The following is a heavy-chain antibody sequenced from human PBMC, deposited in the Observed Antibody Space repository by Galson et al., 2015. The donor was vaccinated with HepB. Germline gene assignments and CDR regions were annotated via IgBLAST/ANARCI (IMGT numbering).Heavy chain of an antibody. V-gene: IGHV3-21*01. D-gene: IGHD1-26*01. Sequence: SLRLSCAASGFAFSSYTMDWVRQAPGKGLEWVSSIASSSSYIYYADSMKGRFTISRDNAKNSLYLQMNSLTAEDTAVYYCAREGPIMGDSAFDIWGQGTMVTVSS. CDR1: GFAFSSYT. J-gene: IGHJ3*02. CDR3: AREGPIMGDSAFDI. CDR2: IASSSSYI.